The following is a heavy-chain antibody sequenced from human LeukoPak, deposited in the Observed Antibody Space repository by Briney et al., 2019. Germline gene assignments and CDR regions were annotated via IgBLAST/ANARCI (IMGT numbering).Heavy chain of an antibody. Sequence: PPETLSLTCSVSGGSISSSSYFWGWIRLPPGKGLEWIASVHYSGSTYYNPSLKSRVTISIDTSKNQFSLKLSSVTAADTAVYYCARYYYGSGSRYYYYYMDVWGKGTTVTISS. D-gene: IGHD3-10*01. CDR1: GGSISSSSYF. J-gene: IGHJ6*03. CDR2: VHYSGST. V-gene: IGHV4-39*07. CDR3: ARYYYGSGSRYYYYYMDV.